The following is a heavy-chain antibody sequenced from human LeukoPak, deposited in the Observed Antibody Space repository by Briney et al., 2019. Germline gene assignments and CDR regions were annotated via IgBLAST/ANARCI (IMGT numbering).Heavy chain of an antibody. CDR3: ARGGQGDY. CDR1: GFTFSSYS. J-gene: IGHJ4*02. CDR2: ITSSSSTI. D-gene: IGHD3-10*01. V-gene: IGHV3-48*01. Sequence: GGSLRLSCAAAGFTFSSYSMNWVHQAPGKGLGWVSYITSSSSTIYYADSVKGRLPISRDNAKNSLYLQMNSLRAEDTAVYYCARGGQGDYWGQGTLVTVSS.